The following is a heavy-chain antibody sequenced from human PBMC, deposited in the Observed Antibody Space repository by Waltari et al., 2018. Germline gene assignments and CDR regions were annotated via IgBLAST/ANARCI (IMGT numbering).Heavy chain of an antibody. D-gene: IGHD3-3*01. J-gene: IGHJ5*02. CDR1: GFTFDDYA. CDR2: LSWNSGSI. Sequence: EVQLVESGGGLVQPGRSLRLSCAASGFTFDDYAMHWVRQAPGKGLEWVSGLSWNSGSIGDANSGKGRFTIARENAKNSLYLQMNSLRAEDTALYDCAKDIGRGRSGYDFWSGYAFDPWGQGTLVTVSS. V-gene: IGHV3-9*01. CDR3: AKDIGRGRSGYDFWSGYAFDP.